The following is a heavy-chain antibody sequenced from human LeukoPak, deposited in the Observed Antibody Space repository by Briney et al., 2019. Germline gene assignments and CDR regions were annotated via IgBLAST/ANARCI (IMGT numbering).Heavy chain of an antibody. Sequence: GGSLRLSCAASGFTVSSNYMSWVRQAPGKGLEWVSVIYSGGSTYYADSVKGRFTISRDNSKNTLYLQMNSLRAADTAVYYCARDRPYSSSWFVDYWGQGTLVTVSS. V-gene: IGHV3-53*01. CDR2: IYSGGST. CDR1: GFTVSSNY. J-gene: IGHJ4*02. D-gene: IGHD6-13*01. CDR3: ARDRPYSSSWFVDY.